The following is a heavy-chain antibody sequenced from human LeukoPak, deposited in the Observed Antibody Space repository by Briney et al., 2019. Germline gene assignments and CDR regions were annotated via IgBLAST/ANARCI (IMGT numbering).Heavy chain of an antibody. CDR2: IYYSGNT. V-gene: IGHV4-31*03. D-gene: IGHD3-10*01. Sequence: SETLSLTCTVSGGSISSATYYWSWIRQHPGKGLEWIGYIYYSGNTYYKPSLKSRVTISVDTSQNQFSLRLSSVTAADTAVYYCARDRITYYGSGSFSFYYYGMAVWGKGTTVTVSS. CDR3: ARDRITYYGSGSFSFYYYGMAV. J-gene: IGHJ6*04. CDR1: GGSISSATYY.